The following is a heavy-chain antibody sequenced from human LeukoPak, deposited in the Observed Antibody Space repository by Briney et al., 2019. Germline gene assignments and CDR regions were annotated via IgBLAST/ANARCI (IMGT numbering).Heavy chain of an antibody. J-gene: IGHJ4*02. D-gene: IGHD6-6*01. CDR1: VGSVSSDSYY. V-gene: IGHV4-61*01. CDR3: ARVDPDSSSTLEVFDY. CDR2: VYYSGST. Sequence: SETLSLTCTVSVGSVSSDSYYWSWIRQPPGKGLEWIGYVYYSGSTNYNPSLKSRVTISVDTSKNQFSLKLSSVTAADTAVYYCARVDPDSSSTLEVFDYWGQGTLVTVSS.